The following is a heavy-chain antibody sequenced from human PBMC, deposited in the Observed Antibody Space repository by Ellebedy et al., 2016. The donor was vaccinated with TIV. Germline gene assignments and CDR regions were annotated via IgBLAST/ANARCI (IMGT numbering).Heavy chain of an antibody. CDR1: GYTFTSYG. V-gene: IGHV1-8*02. CDR3: ARGPFMITFGGVIMDV. D-gene: IGHD3-16*02. CDR2: MNPNSGNT. J-gene: IGHJ6*02. Sequence: AASVKVSCKASGYTFTSYGISWARQAPGQGLEWMGWMNPNSGNTEYAQKFQGRVTMTRNTSITTAFMELSSLRSEDTAVYYCARGPFMITFGGVIMDVWGQGTTVTVSS.